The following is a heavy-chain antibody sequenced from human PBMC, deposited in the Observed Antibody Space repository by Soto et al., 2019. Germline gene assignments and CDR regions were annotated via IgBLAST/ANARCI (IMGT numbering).Heavy chain of an antibody. CDR1: GFSLSNARMG. V-gene: IGHV2-26*01. D-gene: IGHD1-26*01. Sequence: QVTLKESGPVLVKPTETLTLTCTVSGFSLSNARMGVSWIRQPPGKALEWLAHIFSNDEKSYSTSLKRRLTISKDTSKSQVVLTMTNMDPVDTATYYCARMANSGSHDYWGQGTLVTVAS. CDR3: ARMANSGSHDY. CDR2: IFSNDEK. J-gene: IGHJ4*02.